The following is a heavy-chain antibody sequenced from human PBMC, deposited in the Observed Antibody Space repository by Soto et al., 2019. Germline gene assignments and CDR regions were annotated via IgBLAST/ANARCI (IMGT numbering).Heavy chain of an antibody. Sequence: EVQLVESGGDLVKPGGSLRLSCVTSGFMFSSAWMSWVRQAPGKGREWVGRIKSKADGGARDYAAPVKGRFSISRDDSKNTLYLQMNSLRAEDTAVYYCVEGWNDFWGQGTLVTVSS. J-gene: IGHJ4*02. V-gene: IGHV3-15*01. D-gene: IGHD1-1*01. CDR1: GFMFSSAW. CDR2: IKSKADGGAR. CDR3: VEGWNDF.